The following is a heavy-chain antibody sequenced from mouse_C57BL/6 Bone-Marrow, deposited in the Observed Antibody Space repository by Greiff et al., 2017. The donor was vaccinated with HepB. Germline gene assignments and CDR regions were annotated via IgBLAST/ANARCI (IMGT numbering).Heavy chain of an antibody. J-gene: IGHJ2*01. D-gene: IGHD1-1*01. CDR3: TRTEVVGYYFDD. CDR1: GYTFTSYW. Sequence: VQLQQSGTVLARPGASVKMSCKTSGYTFTSYWMHWVKQRPGQGLEWIGAIYPGNSDTSYNQKFKGKAKLTAVTSASTAYMELSSLTNEDSAVYYCTRTEVVGYYFDDWGQGTTLTVSS. V-gene: IGHV1-5*01. CDR2: IYPGNSDT.